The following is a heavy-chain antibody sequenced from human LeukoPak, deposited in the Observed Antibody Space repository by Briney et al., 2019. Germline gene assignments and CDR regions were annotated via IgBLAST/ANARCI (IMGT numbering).Heavy chain of an antibody. J-gene: IGHJ6*03. CDR3: AKSLYFYDRSNYRYYYYMDV. CDR2: INPSGGST. D-gene: IGHD3-22*01. V-gene: IGHV1-46*01. CDR1: GYTFTSYY. Sequence: GASVKVSCKASGYTFTSYYMHWVRQAPGQGLEWMGIINPSGGSTSYAQKFQGRVTMTRDTSTSTVYVELSTLTSDDTAVYYCAKSLYFYDRSNYRYYYYMDVWAAGTTVTVSS.